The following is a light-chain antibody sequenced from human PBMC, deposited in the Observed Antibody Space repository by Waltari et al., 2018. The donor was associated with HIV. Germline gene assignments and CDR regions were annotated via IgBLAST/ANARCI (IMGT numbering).Light chain of an antibody. CDR3: GTWDSSLSAGCYV. J-gene: IGLJ1*01. V-gene: IGLV1-51*01. CDR1: NSNIGNNY. CDR2: DNN. Sequence: QSVFTQPPSVSAAPVQQVTISCSGSNSNIGNNYLSWYQRLPGAAPKLLIYDNNGRPPGIPDRFAVSKSGTSATLAITGLQTGDEADYYCGTWDSSLSAGCYVFGTGTKVTV.